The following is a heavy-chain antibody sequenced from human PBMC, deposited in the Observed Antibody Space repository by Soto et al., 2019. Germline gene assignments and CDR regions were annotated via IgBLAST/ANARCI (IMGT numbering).Heavy chain of an antibody. D-gene: IGHD1-1*01. J-gene: IGHJ5*02. V-gene: IGHV4-31*03. CDR2: IYYSGST. Sequence: QVQLQESGPGLVKPSQTLSLTCTVSGGSISSGGYYWSWIRQLPGKGLEWIGYIYYSGSTYYNPSLKSRVTIAVDPSKNQFSRKLSSVTAADTAVYYCARGKLERGIRGWFDPWGQGTLVTVSS. CDR3: ARGKLERGIRGWFDP. CDR1: GGSISSGGYY.